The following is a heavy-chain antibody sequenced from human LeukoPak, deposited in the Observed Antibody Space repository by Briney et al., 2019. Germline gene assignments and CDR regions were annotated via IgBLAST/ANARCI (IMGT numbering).Heavy chain of an antibody. D-gene: IGHD3-16*01. CDR2: INPDGSEK. CDR3: ARTYAYDATGDRGH. Sequence: LGGSLRLSCVASRFTFNKYYMSWVRQAPGKGLQWVANINPDGSEKYYVDSVKGRFTISRDNAKNSLYLQMNSLRAEDTAVYYCARTYAYDATGDRGHWGQGTLVTVSS. J-gene: IGHJ4*02. V-gene: IGHV3-7*01. CDR1: RFTFNKYY.